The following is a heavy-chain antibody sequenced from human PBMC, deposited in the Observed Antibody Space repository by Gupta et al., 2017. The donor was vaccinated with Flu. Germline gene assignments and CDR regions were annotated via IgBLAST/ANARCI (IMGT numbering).Heavy chain of an antibody. CDR1: GFTFSSYG. CDR3: AKDRVTFLEWLSYFDF. D-gene: IGHD3-3*02. J-gene: IGHJ4*02. CDR2: ISYDGSHE. Sequence: QVQLMESGGGVVQPGRSLRLSCGASGFTFSSYGMHWARQAPGKGLEWVALISYDGSHEYYADSVKGRFTISRDNSKNTLYLQMNSLRAEDTAVYYCAKDRVTFLEWLSYFDFWGQGTLVTVSS. V-gene: IGHV3-30*18.